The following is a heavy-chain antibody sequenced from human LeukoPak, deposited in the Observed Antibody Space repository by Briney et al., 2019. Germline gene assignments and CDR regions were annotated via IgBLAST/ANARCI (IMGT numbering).Heavy chain of an antibody. CDR1: GGTFSSYA. D-gene: IGHD3-22*01. Sequence: GASVKVSCKASGGTFSSYAISWVRQAPGQGLEWMGGIIPIFGTANYAQKFQGRVTITADESTSTAYMELSSLRSEDTAVYYCARVGHDSSGYYYYYYMDVWGKGTTVTVSS. CDR3: ARVGHDSSGYYYYYYMDV. CDR2: IIPIFGTA. V-gene: IGHV1-69*13. J-gene: IGHJ6*03.